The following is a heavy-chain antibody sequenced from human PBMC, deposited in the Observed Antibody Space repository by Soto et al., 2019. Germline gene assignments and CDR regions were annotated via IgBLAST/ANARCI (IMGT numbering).Heavy chain of an antibody. J-gene: IGHJ6*02. CDR1: GYTFTGYY. CDR3: ARDRWFGETQAAYYYYGMDV. V-gene: IGHV1-2*02. D-gene: IGHD3-10*01. Sequence: QVQLVQSGAEVKKPGASVKVSCKASGYTFTGYYMHWVRQAPGQGLEWMGWINPNSGGTNYAQKCQGRVTMTRDTSISTAYMELSRLRSDDTAVYYCARDRWFGETQAAYYYYGMDVWGQGTTVTVSS. CDR2: INPNSGGT.